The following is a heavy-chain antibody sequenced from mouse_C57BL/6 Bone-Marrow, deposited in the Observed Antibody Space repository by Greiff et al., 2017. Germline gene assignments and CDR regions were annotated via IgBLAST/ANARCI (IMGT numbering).Heavy chain of an antibody. V-gene: IGHV5-17*01. D-gene: IGHD1-1*01. CDR3: ARLYFAWFAY. Sequence: VQLVESGGGLVKPGGSLSLSCAASGFTFSDYGMHWVRQAPEKGLEWVAYISSGSSTIYYADTVKCRFTISRDNAKNTLFLQMTSLRSEDTAMYYCARLYFAWFAYWGQGTLVTVSA. CDR2: ISSGSSTI. CDR1: GFTFSDYG. J-gene: IGHJ3*01.